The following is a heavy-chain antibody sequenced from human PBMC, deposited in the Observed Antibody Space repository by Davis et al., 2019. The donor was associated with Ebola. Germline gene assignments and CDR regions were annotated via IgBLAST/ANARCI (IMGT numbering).Heavy chain of an antibody. CDR1: GGSISSSSYY. J-gene: IGHJ6*02. V-gene: IGHV4-39*07. CDR3: ARGRLAAAGTRYYYYYGMDV. D-gene: IGHD6-13*01. Sequence: SETLSLTCTVSGGSISSSSYYWGWIRQPPGKGLEWIGSIYYSGSTHYNPSLKSRVTISVDTSKNQFSLKLSSVTAADTAVYYCARGRLAAAGTRYYYYYGMDVWGQGTTVTVSS. CDR2: IYYSGST.